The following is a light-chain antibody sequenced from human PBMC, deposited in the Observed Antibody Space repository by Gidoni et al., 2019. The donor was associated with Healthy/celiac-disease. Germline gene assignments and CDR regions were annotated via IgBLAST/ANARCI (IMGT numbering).Light chain of an antibody. J-gene: IGKJ3*01. CDR1: QSGTSSY. CDR3: QQYCSSPST. Sequence: IVLTLSPGTLSLSPGERPTLACRGSQSGTSSYLAWYQQKPGQAPRLLIYGASSRATGIPDRFSGSGSGTDFTLTISRLEPEDFAVYYCQQYCSSPSTFGPGTKVDIK. CDR2: GAS. V-gene: IGKV3-20*01.